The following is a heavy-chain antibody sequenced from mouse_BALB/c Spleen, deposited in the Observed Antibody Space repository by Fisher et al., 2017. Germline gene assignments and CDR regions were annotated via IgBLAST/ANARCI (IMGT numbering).Heavy chain of an antibody. V-gene: IGHV1-9*01. CDR3: AVVRYAMDY. D-gene: IGHD1-1*01. Sequence: KFKGKATFTADTSSNTAYMQLSSLTSEDSAVYYCAVVRYAMDYWGQGTSVTVSS. J-gene: IGHJ4*01.